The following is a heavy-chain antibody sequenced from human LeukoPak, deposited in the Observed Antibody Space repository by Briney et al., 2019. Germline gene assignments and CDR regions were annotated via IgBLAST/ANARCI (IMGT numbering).Heavy chain of an antibody. CDR2: ISAYNGNT. V-gene: IGHV1-18*01. CDR3: ARDRTGPYYDFWSGYPPSYGMDV. CDR1: GYTFTSYG. D-gene: IGHD3-3*01. Sequence: GASVKVSCKASGYTFTSYGISWVRQAPGQGLEWMGWISAYNGNTNYAQKFQGRVTITADESTSTAYMELSSLRSEDTAVYYCARDRTGPYYDFWSGYPPSYGMDVWGQGTTVTVSS. J-gene: IGHJ6*02.